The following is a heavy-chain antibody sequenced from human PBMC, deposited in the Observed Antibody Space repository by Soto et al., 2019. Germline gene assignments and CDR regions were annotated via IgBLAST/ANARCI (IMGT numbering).Heavy chain of an antibody. V-gene: IGHV3-33*01. J-gene: IGHJ4*02. CDR2: IWYDGSNK. Sequence: GGSLRLSCAASGFTFSSYGMHWVRQAPGKGLEWVAVIWYDGSNKYYADSVKGRFTISRDNSKNTLYLQMNSLRAEDTAVYYCARGFLYYYDSSGYDYWGQGTLVTVSS. D-gene: IGHD3-22*01. CDR1: GFTFSSYG. CDR3: ARGFLYYYDSSGYDY.